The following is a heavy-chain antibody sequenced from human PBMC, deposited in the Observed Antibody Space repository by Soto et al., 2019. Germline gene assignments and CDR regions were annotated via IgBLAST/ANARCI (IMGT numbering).Heavy chain of an antibody. CDR3: ARESQYCSGGSCYPNWFDP. D-gene: IGHD2-15*01. Sequence: PSQTLSLTCAISGDSVSSNSAAWNWLRQSPPRGLEWLGRTYYRSKWYNDYAVSVKSRITINPDTSKNQFSLQLNSVTPEDTAVYYCARESQYCSGGSCYPNWFDPWGQGTLVTVSS. CDR1: GDSVSSNSAA. J-gene: IGHJ5*02. CDR2: TYYRSKWYN. V-gene: IGHV6-1*01.